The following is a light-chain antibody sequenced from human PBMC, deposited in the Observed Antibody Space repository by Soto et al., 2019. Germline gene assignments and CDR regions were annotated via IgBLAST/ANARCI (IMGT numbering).Light chain of an antibody. CDR3: EQAGSFPIT. J-gene: IGKJ5*01. Sequence: DIQMTQSPSSLSASVGDRVTITCRASQSISSYLNWYQQKPGKAPKLLIYAASSLQSGVPSRFSGSGSGTDFTLTISSLQPEDFATYYYEQAGSFPITFGQGTRLEIK. V-gene: IGKV1-39*01. CDR2: AAS. CDR1: QSISSY.